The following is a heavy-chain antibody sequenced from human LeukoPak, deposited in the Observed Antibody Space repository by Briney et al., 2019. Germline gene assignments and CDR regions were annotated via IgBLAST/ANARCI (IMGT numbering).Heavy chain of an antibody. D-gene: IGHD1-26*01. CDR2: ISSSGSTI. CDR1: GFTFSSYE. J-gene: IGHJ5*02. CDR3: ARDNAVGATTNWFDP. V-gene: IGHV3-48*03. Sequence: TGGSLRLSCAASGFTFSSYEMNWVRQAPGKGLEWVSYISSSGSTIYYADSVKGRFTISRDNAKNSLYLQMNSLRAEDTAVYYCARDNAVGATTNWFDPWGQGTLVTVSS.